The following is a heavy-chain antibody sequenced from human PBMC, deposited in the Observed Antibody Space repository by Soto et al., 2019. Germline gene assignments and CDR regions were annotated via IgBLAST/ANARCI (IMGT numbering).Heavy chain of an antibody. V-gene: IGHV1-69*01. CDR1: GSTFSSYA. D-gene: IGHD1-1*01. CDR3: AREELERPMVGKKWFDP. Sequence: QVQLVQSGAEVKKPGSSVKVSCKASGSTFSSYAISWVRRAPGQGLGWMGGIIPIFGTANYAQKFQGRVTITADESTSTAYMELSRLRSEDTAVYYWAREELERPMVGKKWFDPWGQGTLVTVSS. CDR2: IIPIFGTA. J-gene: IGHJ5*02.